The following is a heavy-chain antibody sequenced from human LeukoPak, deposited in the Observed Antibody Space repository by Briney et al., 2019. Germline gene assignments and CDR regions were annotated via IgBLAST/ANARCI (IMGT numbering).Heavy chain of an antibody. CDR1: GFTFTTFG. J-gene: IGHJ5*01. CDR2: IWYDGSNR. Sequence: RPGGSLRLSCRASGFTFTTFGFYWVRQAPGKGLKWVAVIWYDGSNRYYADSVRGRFTISRDDSKNTVYLQMNSLRAEDTAVYYCARDGGHFSGSGSFFNSWGQGTLVTVSA. CDR3: ARDGGHFSGSGSFFNS. V-gene: IGHV3-33*01. D-gene: IGHD3-10*01.